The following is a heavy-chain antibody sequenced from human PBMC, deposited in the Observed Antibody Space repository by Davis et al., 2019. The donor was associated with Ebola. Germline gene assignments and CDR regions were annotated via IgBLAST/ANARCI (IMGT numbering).Heavy chain of an antibody. D-gene: IGHD6-13*01. J-gene: IGHJ6*02. Sequence: PGGSLRLSCAASGFTFDDYAMHWVRQAPGKGLEWVSGISWNSGSIGYADSVKGRFTISRDNAKNSLYLQMNSLRAEDTALYYCAKDWAAVLYYGMDVWGQGTTVTVSS. CDR3: AKDWAAVLYYGMDV. V-gene: IGHV3-9*01. CDR1: GFTFDDYA. CDR2: ISWNSGSI.